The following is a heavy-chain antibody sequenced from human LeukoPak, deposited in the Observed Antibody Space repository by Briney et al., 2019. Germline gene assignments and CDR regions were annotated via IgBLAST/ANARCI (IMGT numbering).Heavy chain of an antibody. V-gene: IGHV4-39*07. CDR3: VRRVSNDWYFDL. CDR1: HGSIVTPNYF. CDR2: TQYSGFG. Sequence: SETLSLTCTVSHGSIVTPNYFWGWIRQPPGKGLQFVASTQYSGFGYKSPSLRSRVAVSTDTSKNQFSLRLDSVTAADTAVYYCVRRVSNDWYFDLWGSGTLVSTSS. D-gene: IGHD1-1*01. J-gene: IGHJ2*01.